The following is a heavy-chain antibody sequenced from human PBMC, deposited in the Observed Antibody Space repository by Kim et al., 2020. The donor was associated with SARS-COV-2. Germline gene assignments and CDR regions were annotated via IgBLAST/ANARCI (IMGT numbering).Heavy chain of an antibody. CDR3: SFRSRYYYYMDV. V-gene: IGHV4-34*01. CDR2: INHSGST. Sequence: SETLSLTCAVYGGSFSGYYWSWIRQPPGKGLEWIGEINHSGSTNYNPSLKSRVTISVDTSKNQFSLKLSSVTAADTAVYYCSFRSRYYYYMDVWGKGTTVTVSS. J-gene: IGHJ6*03. CDR1: GGSFSGYY.